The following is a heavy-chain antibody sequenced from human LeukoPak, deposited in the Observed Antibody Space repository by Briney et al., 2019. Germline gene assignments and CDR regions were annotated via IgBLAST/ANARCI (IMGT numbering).Heavy chain of an antibody. CDR3: AKDLEWELLGWFDP. V-gene: IGHV3-30*18. CDR2: ISYDGSNK. J-gene: IGHJ5*02. Sequence: GRSLRLSCVASGFTFSSYGMHWVRQAPGKGLEWVAVISYDGSNKYYADSVKGRFTISRDNSKNTLYLQMNSLRAEDTAVYYCAKDLEWELLGWFDPWGQGTLVTVSS. D-gene: IGHD1-26*01. CDR1: GFTFSSYG.